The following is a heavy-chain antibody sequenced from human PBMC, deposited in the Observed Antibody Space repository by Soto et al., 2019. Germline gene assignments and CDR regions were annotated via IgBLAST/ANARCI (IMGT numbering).Heavy chain of an antibody. CDR1: GDSIISGDYY. V-gene: IGHV4-30-4*01. J-gene: IGHJ6*02. D-gene: IGHD4-17*01. CDR3: ARAGALIYGGNPDYYYTVGV. CDR2: IYYSGDT. Sequence: SETLSLTCTVSGDSIISGDYYWSWIRQTPGKGLEWIGYIYYSGDTNYNPSLKSRVIISVDTSKNQFSLKLSSVTAADTAVYYCARAGALIYGGNPDYYYTVGVWGQGTPVTVS.